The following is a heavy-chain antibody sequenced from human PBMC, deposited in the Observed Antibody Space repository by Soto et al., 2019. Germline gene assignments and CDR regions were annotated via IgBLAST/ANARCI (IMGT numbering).Heavy chain of an antibody. D-gene: IGHD3-22*01. Sequence: QVQLQQWGAGLLKPSETLSLTCAVYGGSFSGYYWSWIRQPPGKGLEWIGEINHSGSTNYNPSLKSRVTISVDTSKNQFSLKLSSVTAADTAVYYCARVQDSSGYYADTWGQGTLVTVSS. V-gene: IGHV4-34*01. CDR2: INHSGST. CDR1: GGSFSGYY. CDR3: ARVQDSSGYYADT. J-gene: IGHJ5*02.